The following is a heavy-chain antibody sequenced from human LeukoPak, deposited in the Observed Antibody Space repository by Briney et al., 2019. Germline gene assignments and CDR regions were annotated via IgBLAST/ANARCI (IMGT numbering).Heavy chain of an antibody. CDR3: AKGAADIVAIPFDP. D-gene: IGHD5-12*01. J-gene: IGHJ5*02. CDR1: GFTFGTHW. Sequence: GGSLRLSCAASGFTFGTHWMHWVRQAPGKGLVWVSRINSDGSSTSYADSVKGRFTISRDNAKKTLYLQMNSLGAEDTAVYYCAKGAADIVAIPFDPWGQGTLVTVSS. V-gene: IGHV3-74*01. CDR2: INSDGSST.